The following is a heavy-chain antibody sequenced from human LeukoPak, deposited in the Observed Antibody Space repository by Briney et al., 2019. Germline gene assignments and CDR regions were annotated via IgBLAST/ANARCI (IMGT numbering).Heavy chain of an antibody. CDR3: ARDSLSYDILTGYYISAFDI. Sequence: GGSLRLSCAASGFTFSSYEMNWVRQAPGKGLEWVSYISSSSSTIYYADSVKGRFTISRDNAKNSLYLQMNSLRAEDTAVYYCARDSLSYDILTGYYISAFDIWGQGTMVTVSS. V-gene: IGHV3-48*03. CDR1: GFTFSSYE. CDR2: ISSSSSTI. D-gene: IGHD3-9*01. J-gene: IGHJ3*02.